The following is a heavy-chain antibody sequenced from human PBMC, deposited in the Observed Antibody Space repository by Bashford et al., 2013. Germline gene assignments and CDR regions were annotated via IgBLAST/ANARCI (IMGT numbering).Heavy chain of an antibody. CDR3: ARSFYTYGAGDAFDI. J-gene: IGHJ3*02. CDR2: IRPSTGGT. Sequence: WVRQAPGQGLEWMGWIRPSTGGTTYAQKFQGRVTMTRDTSISTAYMELNRLISDDTAVYYCARSFYTYGAGDAFDIWGQGTMVTVSS. V-gene: IGHV1-2*02. D-gene: IGHD5-18*01.